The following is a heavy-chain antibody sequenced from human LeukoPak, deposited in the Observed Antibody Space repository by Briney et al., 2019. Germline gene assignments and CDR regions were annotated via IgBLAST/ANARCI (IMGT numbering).Heavy chain of an antibody. Sequence: SETLSLTCTVSGYSISSGYFWGWIRQPPGKGLEWIGSFYHSGITYYNPSLKSRVTISLDTSKNQFSLKLSSVTAADTAVYYCARDSGSGTFTWGQGTLVTVSS. CDR1: GYSISSGYF. CDR3: ARDSGSGTFT. V-gene: IGHV4-38-2*02. D-gene: IGHD3-10*01. CDR2: FYHSGIT. J-gene: IGHJ5*02.